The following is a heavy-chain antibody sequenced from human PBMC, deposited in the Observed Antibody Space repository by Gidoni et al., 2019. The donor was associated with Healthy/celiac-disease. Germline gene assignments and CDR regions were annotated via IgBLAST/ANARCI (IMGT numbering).Heavy chain of an antibody. CDR2: IRSKAYGGTT. J-gene: IGHJ6*02. CDR1: GFTFGDYA. V-gene: IGHV3-49*03. D-gene: IGHD2-21*02. Sequence: EVQLVESGGGLVQPGRSLRLSCTASGFTFGDYAMSWFRQAPGKGLEWVGFIRSKAYGGTTEYAASVKGRFTISRDDSKSIAYLQMNSLKTEDTAVYYCTRRFGVVTASYGMDVWGQGTTVTVSS. CDR3: TRRFGVVTASYGMDV.